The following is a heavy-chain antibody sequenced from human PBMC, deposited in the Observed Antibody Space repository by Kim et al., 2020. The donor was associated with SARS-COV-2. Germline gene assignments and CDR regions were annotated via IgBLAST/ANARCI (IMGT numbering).Heavy chain of an antibody. CDR1: GFTFSSYW. Sequence: GGSLRLSCAASGFTFSSYWMHWVRQAPGKGLVWVSRIKSDGSSTGYADSVKGRFTISRDNAKNTLYLQMNSLRAEDTAVYYCARPLSVAATPSYYYGLDVWCQGTTVTVSS. CDR2: IKSDGSST. CDR3: ARPLSVAATPSYYYGLDV. V-gene: IGHV3-74*01. J-gene: IGHJ6*02. D-gene: IGHD6-19*01.